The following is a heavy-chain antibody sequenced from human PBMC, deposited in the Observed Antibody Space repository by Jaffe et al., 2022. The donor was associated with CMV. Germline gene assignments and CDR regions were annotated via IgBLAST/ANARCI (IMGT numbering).Heavy chain of an antibody. CDR3: ARDGVILSSGYYDWFDP. CDR1: GFTFSSYW. Sequence: EVQLVESGGGLVQPGGSLRLSCAASGFTFSSYWMSWVRQAPGKGLEWVANIKQDGSEKYYVDSVKGRFTISRDNAKNSLYLQMNSLRAEDTAVYYCARDGVILSSGYYDWFDPWGQGTLVTVSS. J-gene: IGHJ5*02. D-gene: IGHD3-22*01. CDR2: IKQDGSEK. V-gene: IGHV3-7*01.